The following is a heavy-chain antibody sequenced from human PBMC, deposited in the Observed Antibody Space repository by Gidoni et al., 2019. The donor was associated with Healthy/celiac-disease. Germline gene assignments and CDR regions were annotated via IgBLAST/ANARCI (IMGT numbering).Heavy chain of an antibody. V-gene: IGHV4-59*01. CDR3: ARGGQIAVAGTGTLDY. J-gene: IGHJ4*02. CDR1: GGSISSYY. CDR2: IYYSGST. Sequence: QVQLQESGPGLVKPSETLSLTCTVSGGSISSYYWSWIRQPPGKGLEWIGYIYYSGSTNYNPSLKSRVTISVDTSKNQFSLKLSSVTAADTAVYYCARGGQIAVAGTGTLDYWGQGTLVTVSS. D-gene: IGHD6-19*01.